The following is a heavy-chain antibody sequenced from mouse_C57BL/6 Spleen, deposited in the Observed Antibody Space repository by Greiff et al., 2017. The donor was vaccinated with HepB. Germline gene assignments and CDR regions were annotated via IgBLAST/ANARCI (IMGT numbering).Heavy chain of an antibody. D-gene: IGHD2-4*01. CDR2: FYPGSGSR. CDR3: ARHEDYGLRPAWFAY. CDR1: GYTFTEYT. J-gene: IGHJ3*01. V-gene: IGHV1-62-2*01. Sequence: VKLVESGAELVKPGASVKLSCKASGYTFTEYTIHWVKQRSGQGLEWIGWFYPGSGSRKYNEKFKDKAKLTADKSSSTVYMELSRLTSEDSAVYFCARHEDYGLRPAWFAYWGQGTLVTVSA.